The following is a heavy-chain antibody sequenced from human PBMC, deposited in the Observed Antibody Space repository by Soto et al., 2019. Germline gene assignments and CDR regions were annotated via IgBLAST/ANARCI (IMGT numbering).Heavy chain of an antibody. CDR1: DYSISSGYY. CDR3: ARYAAAGKRFDY. D-gene: IGHD6-13*01. CDR2: IYHSGST. Sequence: SETLSLTCAVSDYSISSGYYWGWIRQPPGKGLEVIGSIYHSGSTYYNPSLKSRVTISVDTSKNQFSLKLSSVTAADTAVYHCARYAAAGKRFDYWGQGTLVTVSS. V-gene: IGHV4-38-2*01. J-gene: IGHJ4*02.